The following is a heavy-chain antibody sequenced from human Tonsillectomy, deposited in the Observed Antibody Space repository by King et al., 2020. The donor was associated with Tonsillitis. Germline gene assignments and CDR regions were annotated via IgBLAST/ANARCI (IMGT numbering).Heavy chain of an antibody. CDR2: IYYSGST. Sequence: QLQESGPGLVKPSETLSLTCTVSGGSISTYRWSWIRQPPGKGLEWIGNIYYSGSTNYNPSLKSRVAISVDTSKSQFSLKLSSVTAADTAVYYCARLEWSRGYFDYWGQGTLVTVSS. CDR3: ARLEWSRGYFDY. D-gene: IGHD2-8*01. J-gene: IGHJ4*02. V-gene: IGHV4-59*08. CDR1: GGSISTYR.